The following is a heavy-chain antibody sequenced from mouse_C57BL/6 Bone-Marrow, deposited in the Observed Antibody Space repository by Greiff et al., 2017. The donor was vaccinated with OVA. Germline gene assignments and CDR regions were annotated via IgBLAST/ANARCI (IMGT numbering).Heavy chain of an antibody. CDR2: IWTGGGT. CDR1: GFSLTSYA. CDR3: ARGRDSSGPYYFDY. Sequence: QVLLKESGPGLVAPSQSLSITCTVSGFSLTSYAISWVRQPPGKGLEWLGVIWTGGGTNYNSALKSRLSISKDNSKSQVFLKMNSLQTDDTARYDCARGRDSSGPYYFDYWGQGTTLTVSS. D-gene: IGHD3-2*02. V-gene: IGHV2-9-1*01. J-gene: IGHJ2*01.